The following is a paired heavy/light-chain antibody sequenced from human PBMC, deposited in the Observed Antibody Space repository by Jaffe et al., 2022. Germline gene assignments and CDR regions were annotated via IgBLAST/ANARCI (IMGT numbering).Heavy chain of an antibody. CDR1: GFTFTSYG. CDR3: AQGRGCRSTICAEYFQD. V-gene: IGHV3-30*18. CDR2: ISSDGSEK. J-gene: IGHJ1*01. D-gene: IGHD2-2*01. Sequence: QVQLVESGGGVVQPGRSLRLSCAASGFTFTSYGMHWVRQAPGKGPEWVAVISSDGSEKYYAKSVKGRFTISRDDSKNTLYLQMNSLRPEDTAVYYCAQGRGCRSTICAEYFQDWGQGTLVTVSS.
Light chain of an antibody. CDR2: GAS. CDR1: QSVGNY. J-gene: IGKJ1*01. CDR3: LQYKMWPPWT. Sequence: EIVMTQSPVALSVSPGERATLSCRASQSVGNYLAWYQQKPGQAPRLLISGASSRATGIPARFSASGSGTEFTLTISSLQSEDFAVYYCLQYKMWPPWTFGQGTKLEIK. V-gene: IGKV3-15*01.